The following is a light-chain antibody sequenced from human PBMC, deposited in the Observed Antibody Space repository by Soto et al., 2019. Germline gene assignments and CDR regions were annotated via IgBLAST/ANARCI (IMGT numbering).Light chain of an antibody. CDR2: AAS. CDR3: QQTYSTPPIT. V-gene: IGKV1-39*01. J-gene: IGKJ5*01. CDR1: QSISSY. Sequence: DIQMTQSPSSLSASVGDRVTITCRASQSISSYLNWYQQKPGKAPKLLIHAASSLQSGVPSRFSGSGSGTAFTLTISSLQPEDFATHYCQQTYSTPPITFGQGTRLEIK.